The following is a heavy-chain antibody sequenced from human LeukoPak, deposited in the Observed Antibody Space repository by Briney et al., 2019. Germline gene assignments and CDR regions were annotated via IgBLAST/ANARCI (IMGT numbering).Heavy chain of an antibody. CDR1: GYTFTSYA. CDR3: ARVVPAAIGAFDI. V-gene: IGHV1-69*05. D-gene: IGHD2-2*01. J-gene: IGHJ3*02. Sequence: ASVKVSCKASGYTFTSYAISWVRQAPGQGLEWMGGIIPIFGTANYAQKFQGRVTITTDKSTSTAYMELSSLRSEDTAVYYCARVVPAAIGAFDIWGQGTMVTVSS. CDR2: IIPIFGTA.